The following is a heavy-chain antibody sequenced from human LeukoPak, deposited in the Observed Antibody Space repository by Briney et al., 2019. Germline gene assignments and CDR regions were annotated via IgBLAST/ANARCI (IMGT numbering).Heavy chain of an antibody. CDR2: INPNSGGT. Sequence: ASVKVSCKASGYTFTGYYMHWVRQAPGQGLEWMGWINPNSGGTNYAQKFQGRVTMTRDTSISTAYMELSRLRSDDTAVYYCARAPSRYCSGGSCYPGAFDIWGQGTTVTVSS. V-gene: IGHV1-2*02. CDR3: ARAPSRYCSGGSCYPGAFDI. CDR1: GYTFTGYY. D-gene: IGHD2-15*01. J-gene: IGHJ3*02.